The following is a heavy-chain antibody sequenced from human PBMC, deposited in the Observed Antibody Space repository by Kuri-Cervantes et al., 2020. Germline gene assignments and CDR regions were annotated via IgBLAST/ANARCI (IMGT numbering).Heavy chain of an antibody. CDR1: GFTFSNAW. CDR3: TTGGLPGA. Sequence: GESLKISCAASGFTFSNAWMSWVRQAPGKGLEWVGRIKSKTEGGTTDYAAPVKGRFTISRDDSKNTLYMQMNSLKTEDTAVYYCTTGGLPGAWGQGTLVTVSS. V-gene: IGHV3-15*01. CDR2: IKSKTEGGTT. J-gene: IGHJ5*02. D-gene: IGHD1-26*01.